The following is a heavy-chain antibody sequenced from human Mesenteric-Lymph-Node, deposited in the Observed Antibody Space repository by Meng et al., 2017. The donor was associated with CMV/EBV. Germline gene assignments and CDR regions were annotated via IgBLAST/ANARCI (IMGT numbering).Heavy chain of an antibody. CDR3: AGAYYYDSSGHDY. CDR1: GFTFSSYS. V-gene: IGHV3-21*01. Sequence: GESLKISCAASGFTFSSYSMNWVRQAPGKGLEWVSSISSSSSYIYYADSVKGRFTISRDNAKNSLYLQMNSLRAEDTAVYYCAGAYYYDSSGHDYWGQGTLVTVSS. CDR2: ISSSSSYI. J-gene: IGHJ4*02. D-gene: IGHD3-22*01.